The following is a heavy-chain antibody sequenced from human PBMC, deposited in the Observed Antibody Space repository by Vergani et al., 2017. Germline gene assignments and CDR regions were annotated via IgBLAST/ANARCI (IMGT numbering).Heavy chain of an antibody. CDR1: CFPFSSHA. D-gene: IGHD5-24*01. J-gene: IGHJ4*02. CDR3: GRGSDNYN. Sequence: EVQLLQSEGAVVQPGGSLRLSCVASCFPFSSHARSWVRQGHGQGLELVSSIKNTGDSTHYADSVKCLFTISRDNSKNTLYFQLNSLRVEDTAVYYCGRGSDNYNWGQGTLVTVSS. V-gene: IGHV3-23*01. CDR2: IKNTGDST.